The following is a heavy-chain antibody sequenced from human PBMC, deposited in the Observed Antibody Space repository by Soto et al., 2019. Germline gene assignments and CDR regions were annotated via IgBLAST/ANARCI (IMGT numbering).Heavy chain of an antibody. Sequence: SVKVSCKASGGTFSSYAISWVRQAPVQGLEWMGGIIPMFGTANYAQKLQGRVTITADEFTSTAYMELSSLRSEDTAVYYCARKSAHQQWLVKGCYYYGMDVWGQGTTVTVSS. D-gene: IGHD6-19*01. J-gene: IGHJ6*02. CDR2: IIPMFGTA. CDR1: GGTFSSYA. V-gene: IGHV1-69*01. CDR3: ARKSAHQQWLVKGCYYYGMDV.